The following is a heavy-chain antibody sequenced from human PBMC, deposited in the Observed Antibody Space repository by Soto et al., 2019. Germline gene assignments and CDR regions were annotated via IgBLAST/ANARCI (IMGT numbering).Heavy chain of an antibody. V-gene: IGHV4-59*01. J-gene: IGHJ6*02. Sequence: TLSLPSTVGGISITSSYWSWIRRPPGKGLAWIAYIYDTGISGYTPSTSYNPSLKSRVTMSVDTSKSQFSLKLTSVTAADTAVYYCARGEDAFFYYGLDVWGQGITVTVSS. CDR3: ARGEDAFFYYGLDV. CDR1: GISITSSY. CDR2: IYDTGISGYTPST.